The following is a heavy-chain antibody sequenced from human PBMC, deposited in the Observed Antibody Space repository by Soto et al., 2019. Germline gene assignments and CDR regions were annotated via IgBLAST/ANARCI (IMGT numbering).Heavy chain of an antibody. V-gene: IGHV5-10-1*01. CDR2: IDPSDSYT. CDR1: GYNFTAFW. J-gene: IGHJ5*01. Sequence: PGESLRLSCTASGYNFTAFWIHWVRQMPGKGLEWLGKIDPSDSYTNYSPSFEGHVTISTDNSITTAYLQWSSLRASDTALYFCARVHKNWFDSWAQGTMVTVSS. CDR3: ARVHKNWFDS.